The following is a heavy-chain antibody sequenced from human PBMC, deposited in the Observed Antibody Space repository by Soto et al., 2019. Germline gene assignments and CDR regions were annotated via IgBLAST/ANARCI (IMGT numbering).Heavy chain of an antibody. Sequence: GGSLRLSCAASGLTFSDDARSWVRQAPGKGLEWVSTVTGDGVTTSYADSVKGRFTISRDNSKNTLYLQMSGLRADDTAVYYCTKRLSYYFDSWGHGTLVTVS. CDR2: VTGDGVTT. D-gene: IGHD3-16*02. CDR3: TKRLSYYFDS. V-gene: IGHV3-23*01. J-gene: IGHJ4*01. CDR1: GLTFSDDA.